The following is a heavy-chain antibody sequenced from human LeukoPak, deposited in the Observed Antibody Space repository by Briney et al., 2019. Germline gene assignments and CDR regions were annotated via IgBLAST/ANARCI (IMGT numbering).Heavy chain of an antibody. CDR3: AGGGYSYGLFDY. CDR2: ISSSGSTI. V-gene: IGHV3-48*03. J-gene: IGHJ4*02. Sequence: GGSLRLSCAASGFTFSSYEMNWVRQAPGQGLEWVSYISSSGSTIYYADSVKGRFTISRDNAKNSLYLQMNSLRAEDTAVYYCAGGGYSYGLFDYWGQGTLVTVSS. D-gene: IGHD5-18*01. CDR1: GFTFSSYE.